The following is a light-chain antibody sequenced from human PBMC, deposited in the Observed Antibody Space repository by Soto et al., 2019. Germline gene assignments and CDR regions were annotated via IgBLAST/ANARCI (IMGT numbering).Light chain of an antibody. Sequence: EIVLTQSPGTLSVSPGERVTLSCRASQSISSSNLAWYQQRPVQAPRLLIFGASHRATGIPDRFSGSGSGPDFTLTISRLEPEDFAVYYCQQYNSSPPEFTFGPGTKVDSK. CDR1: QSISSSN. CDR2: GAS. CDR3: QQYNSSPPEFT. V-gene: IGKV3-20*01. J-gene: IGKJ3*01.